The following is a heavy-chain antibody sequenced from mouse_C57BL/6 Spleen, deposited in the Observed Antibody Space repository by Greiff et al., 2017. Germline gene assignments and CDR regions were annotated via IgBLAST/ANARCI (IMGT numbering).Heavy chain of an antibody. CDR2: IDPENGDT. V-gene: IGHV14-4*01. Sequence: VQLKQSGAELVRPGASVKLSCTASGFNIKDDYMHWVKQRPEQGLEWIGWIDPENGDTEYASKFQGKATITADTSSNTAYLQLSSLTSEDTAVYYCTTLRLWFAYWGQGTLVTVSA. D-gene: IGHD2-2*01. CDR3: TTLRLWFAY. J-gene: IGHJ3*01. CDR1: GFNIKDDY.